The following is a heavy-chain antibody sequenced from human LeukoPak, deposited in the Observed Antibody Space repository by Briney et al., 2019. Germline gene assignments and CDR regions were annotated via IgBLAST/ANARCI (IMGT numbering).Heavy chain of an antibody. J-gene: IGHJ4*02. Sequence: GASVKVSCKASGYTFTAYYLNWVRQAPGQGLEWLGWIHPGSGVAKLPQRFQGRVTMARDTSITTAYMELSSLRSDDTAVYYCARSPPIWNYVDYFDYWGQGVLVSVSS. CDR1: GYTFTAYY. V-gene: IGHV1-2*02. CDR2: IHPGSGVA. D-gene: IGHD1-7*01. CDR3: ARSPPIWNYVDYFDY.